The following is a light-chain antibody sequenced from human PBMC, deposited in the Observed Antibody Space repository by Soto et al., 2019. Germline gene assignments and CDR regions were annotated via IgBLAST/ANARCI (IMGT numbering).Light chain of an antibody. V-gene: IGLV2-23*01. CDR1: SSDVGSYNL. CDR3: CSYAGSSTPIYV. J-gene: IGLJ1*01. Sequence: QSALTQPASVSGSPGQSITISRTGTSSDVGSYNLVSWYQQHPGKAPKLMIYEGSKRPSGVSNRFSGSKSGNTASLTISGLQVEDEDDYSCCSYAGSSTPIYVFGTGTKVTVL. CDR2: EGS.